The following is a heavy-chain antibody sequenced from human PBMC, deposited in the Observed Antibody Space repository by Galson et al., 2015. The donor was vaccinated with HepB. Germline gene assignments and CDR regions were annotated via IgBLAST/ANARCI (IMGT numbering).Heavy chain of an antibody. J-gene: IGHJ4*02. Sequence: SLRLSCAASGFTFSSYGMHWVRQAPGKGLEWVAVISYDGSNKYYADSVKGRFTISRDNSKNTLYLQMNSLRAEDTAVYYCAKDEGGGYCSGGSCSIDYWGQGTLVTVSS. CDR1: GFTFSSYG. V-gene: IGHV3-30*18. CDR2: ISYDGSNK. CDR3: AKDEGGGYCSGGSCSIDY. D-gene: IGHD2-15*01.